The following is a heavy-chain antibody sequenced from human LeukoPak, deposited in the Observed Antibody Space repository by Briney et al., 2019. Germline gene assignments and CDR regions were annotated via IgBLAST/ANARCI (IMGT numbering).Heavy chain of an antibody. CDR1: GFTFSSYA. J-gene: IGHJ6*02. V-gene: IGHV3-23*05. Sequence: HPGGSLRLSCAASGFTFSSYAMSWVRQAPGKGLEWVSYINDRGSTIKYADSVEGRFTISRDNAKNLLYLQMNSLRAEDTAVYYCATPREAGQVGYFYGMDVWGQGTTVIVS. CDR3: ATPREAGQVGYFYGMDV. D-gene: IGHD1-26*01. CDR2: INDRGSTI.